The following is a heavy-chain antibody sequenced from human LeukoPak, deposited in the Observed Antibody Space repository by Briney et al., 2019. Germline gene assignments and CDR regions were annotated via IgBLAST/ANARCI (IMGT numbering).Heavy chain of an antibody. V-gene: IGHV1-3*01. CDR2: INGGSGYT. CDR3: ANPRYDSSGYYYVD. Sequence: ASVKVSCKASGYTFTDYTMHWLRQAPGQRLDWMGWINGGSGYTKYSPEFQGRVTITGGTSASTAYMELSSLRSEDTAVYYCANPRYDSSGYYYVDWGQGTLVTVSS. D-gene: IGHD3-22*01. CDR1: GYTFTDYT. J-gene: IGHJ4*02.